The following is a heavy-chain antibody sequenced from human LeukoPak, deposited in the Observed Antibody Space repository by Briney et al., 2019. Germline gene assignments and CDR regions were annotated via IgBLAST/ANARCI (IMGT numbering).Heavy chain of an antibody. CDR2: INPSGGST. CDR1: GYTFTSYY. CDR3: AKDVKESSWYYYYYYYGMDV. D-gene: IGHD6-13*01. Sequence: ASVKVPCKASGYTFTSYYMHWVRQAPGQGLEWMGIINPSGGSTSYAQKFQGRVTMTRDMSTSTVYMELSSLRSEDTAVYYCAKDVKESSWYYYYYYYGMDVWGQGTTVTVSS. V-gene: IGHV1-46*01. J-gene: IGHJ6*02.